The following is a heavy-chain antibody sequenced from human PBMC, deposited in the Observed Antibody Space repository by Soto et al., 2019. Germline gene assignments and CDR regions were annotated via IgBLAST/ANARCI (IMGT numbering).Heavy chain of an antibody. Sequence: GASVKVSCKASGYTFTGYYMHWVRQAPGQGLEWMGWINPNSGGTNYAQKFQGRVTMTADESTRTASMELSSLRSDDTAVYYCARERSVGYCITTTCPKPFYYYAMDVWGQGTTVTVSS. V-gene: IGHV1-2*02. D-gene: IGHD2-2*01. J-gene: IGHJ6*02. CDR2: INPNSGGT. CDR1: GYTFTGYY. CDR3: ARERSVGYCITTTCPKPFYYYAMDV.